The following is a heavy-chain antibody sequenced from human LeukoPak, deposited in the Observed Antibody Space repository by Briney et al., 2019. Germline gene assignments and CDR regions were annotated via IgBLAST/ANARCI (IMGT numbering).Heavy chain of an antibody. V-gene: IGHV3-11*04. CDR1: GFTLSDYY. CDR3: ARGENCSSTSCFLEYYYMDV. D-gene: IGHD2-2*01. Sequence: GGSLRLSCAASGFTLSDYYMSWIRQAPGKGLEWVSYISSSGSTIYYADSVKGRFTISRDNAKNSLYLQMNSLRAEDTAVYYCARGENCSSTSCFLEYYYMDVWGKGTTVTVSS. J-gene: IGHJ6*03. CDR2: ISSSGSTI.